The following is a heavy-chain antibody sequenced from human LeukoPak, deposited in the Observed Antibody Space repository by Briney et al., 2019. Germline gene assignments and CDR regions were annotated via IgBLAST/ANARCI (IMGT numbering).Heavy chain of an antibody. CDR2: IYRGGNT. D-gene: IGHD5-18*01. J-gene: IGHJ4*02. CDR1: GFISSSYW. Sequence: GGSLRLSCAASGFISSSYWMSWVRQAPGKGLEWVSVIYRGGNTYYVDSVKGRFTISRDNSKNMVYLQMNSLRVEDTAVYYCARGGYSYGRPFDHWGQGTLVTVSS. V-gene: IGHV3-53*01. CDR3: ARGGYSYGRPFDH.